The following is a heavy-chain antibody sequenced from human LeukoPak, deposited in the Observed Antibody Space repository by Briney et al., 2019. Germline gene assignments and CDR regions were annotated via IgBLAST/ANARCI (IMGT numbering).Heavy chain of an antibody. CDR2: IYTSGST. V-gene: IGHV4-61*02. D-gene: IGHD3-10*01. CDR3: ARRGITMALYFQH. Sequence: PSETLSLTCTVSGGSISSGNYYWSWIRQPAGKGLEWIGRIYTSGSTNYNPSLKSRVTISVDTSKNQFSLKLSSVTAADTAVYYCARRGITMALYFQHWGQGTLVTVSS. J-gene: IGHJ1*01. CDR1: GGSISSGNYY.